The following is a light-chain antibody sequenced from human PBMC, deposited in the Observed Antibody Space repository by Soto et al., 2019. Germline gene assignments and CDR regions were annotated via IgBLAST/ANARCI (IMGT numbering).Light chain of an antibody. Sequence: EIVLTQSPGTLSLSPGERATLSCRAIQSVSNNYLAWYQQKPGQAPRLLIYGASYRATGIPARFSGSGSGTDFTLTISSLEPEDFAVYYCQQRDNWPPITFGQGTRLEIK. CDR1: QSVSNNY. CDR2: GAS. V-gene: IGKV3-11*01. J-gene: IGKJ5*01. CDR3: QQRDNWPPIT.